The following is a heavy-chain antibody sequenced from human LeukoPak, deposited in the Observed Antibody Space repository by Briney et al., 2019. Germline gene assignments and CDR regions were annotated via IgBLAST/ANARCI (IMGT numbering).Heavy chain of an antibody. D-gene: IGHD6-13*01. CDR2: IYHSGST. CDR3: AKEKSSSWTYYFDY. J-gene: IGHJ4*02. V-gene: IGHV4-4*02. CDR1: GGSISSNTW. Sequence: SETLSLTCAVSGGSISSNTWWSWVRQPPGKGLEWIGNIYHSGSTNYNPSLKSRVTIPVDKSKNQFSLKLTSVTAADTAVYYCAKEKSSSWTYYFDYWGQGTLVTVSS.